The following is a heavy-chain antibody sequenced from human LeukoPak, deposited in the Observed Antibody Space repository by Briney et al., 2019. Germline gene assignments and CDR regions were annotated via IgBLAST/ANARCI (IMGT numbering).Heavy chain of an antibody. D-gene: IGHD3-22*01. Sequence: ASVKVSCKASGYTFTGYYMHWVRQAPGQGLEWMGRINPNSGGTNYAQKFQGRVTMTRDTSISTAYMELSRLRSEDTAVYYCASRNPIGGYFDYWGQGTLVTVSS. CDR2: INPNSGGT. CDR3: ASRNPIGGYFDY. J-gene: IGHJ4*02. V-gene: IGHV1-2*06. CDR1: GYTFTGYY.